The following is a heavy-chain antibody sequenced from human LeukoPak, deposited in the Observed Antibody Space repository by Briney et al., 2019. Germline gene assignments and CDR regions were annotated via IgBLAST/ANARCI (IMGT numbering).Heavy chain of an antibody. D-gene: IGHD4-23*01. Sequence: SSETLSLTCTVSGGYIITSGHYWRWIRQPPGKGLEWIGSVYYTGVTSTNPFFRSRMSISVDTSKNQFSLNLTSVTAADAAVYYCARERSSSGGHNWFDPWGQGTLVTVSS. V-gene: IGHV4-39*07. CDR1: GGYIITSGHY. CDR2: VYYTGVT. CDR3: ARERSSSGGHNWFDP. J-gene: IGHJ5*02.